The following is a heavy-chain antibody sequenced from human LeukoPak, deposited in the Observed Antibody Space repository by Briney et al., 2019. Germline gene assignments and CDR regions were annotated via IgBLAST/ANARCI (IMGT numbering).Heavy chain of an antibody. CDR3: ARSDSSGYYNPIDY. J-gene: IGHJ4*02. CDR2: IYHRGST. CDR1: ADSISNDYF. V-gene: IGHV4-38-2*02. Sequence: SETLSLTCTVSADSISNDYFWGWIRQPPGKGLEWIGSIYHRGSTYYNPSLKSRVTISVDTSKNQFSLKLSSVTAADTAVYYCARSDSSGYYNPIDYWGQGTLVTVSS. D-gene: IGHD3-22*01.